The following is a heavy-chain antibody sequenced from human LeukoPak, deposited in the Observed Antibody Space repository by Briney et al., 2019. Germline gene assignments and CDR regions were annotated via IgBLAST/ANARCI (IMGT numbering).Heavy chain of an antibody. V-gene: IGHV1-2*02. CDR3: AREVRGTTSPFDY. J-gene: IGHJ4*02. Sequence: ASVKVSCKASGYTFTGYYMHWVRQAPGQGLEWMGWVNPNSGGTSCAQKFQGRVTMTRDTSISTAYMELSRLRSDDTAVYYCAREVRGTTSPFDYWGQGTLVTVSS. CDR2: VNPNSGGT. CDR1: GYTFTGYY. D-gene: IGHD1-7*01.